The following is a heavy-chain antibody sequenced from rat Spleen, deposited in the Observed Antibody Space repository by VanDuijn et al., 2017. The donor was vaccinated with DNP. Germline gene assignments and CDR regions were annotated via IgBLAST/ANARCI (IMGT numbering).Heavy chain of an antibody. J-gene: IGHJ2*01. V-gene: IGHV5S10*01. Sequence: EVQLVESGGGLVQPGRSMKLSCAASGFTFTNYDMAWVRQAPEKGLEWVATITHDGGSTYYRDSVKGRFTVSRDNAKSTLSLQMDSLRSEDTATYYCATQTFDYWGQGVMVTVSS. CDR3: ATQTFDY. CDR1: GFTFTNYD. CDR2: ITHDGGST.